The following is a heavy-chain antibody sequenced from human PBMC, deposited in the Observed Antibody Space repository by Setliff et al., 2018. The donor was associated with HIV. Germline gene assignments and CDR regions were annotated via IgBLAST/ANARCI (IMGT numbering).Heavy chain of an antibody. J-gene: IGHJ4*02. CDR2: IYSGGST. Sequence: SETLSLTCPVSGGSVSIGSYYWSWIRQPPGKRLEWIGRIYSGGSTNDNPSLKSRVTMSVDTSKNQFSLKLSSVTAADTAVYYCARLGYRWGGNDYWGQGTLVTVSS. D-gene: IGHD7-27*01. V-gene: IGHV4-61*01. CDR1: GGSVSIGSYY. CDR3: ARLGYRWGGNDY.